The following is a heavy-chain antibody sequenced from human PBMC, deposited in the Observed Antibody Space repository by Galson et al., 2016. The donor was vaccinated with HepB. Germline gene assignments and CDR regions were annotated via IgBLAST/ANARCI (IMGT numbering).Heavy chain of an antibody. CDR2: IYYSGST. CDR3: SREYYDFLSWFDP. D-gene: IGHD3-3*01. Sequence: ETLSLTCTVSGGSISSSGYYWGWIRQPPGKGLEWIGTIYYSGSTYYNPSLRSRVTISVDTSKSQFSLKLTSVTAADTAVYYWSREYYDFLSWFDPWGQGTLVTVSS. V-gene: IGHV4-39*07. CDR1: GGSISSSGYY. J-gene: IGHJ5*02.